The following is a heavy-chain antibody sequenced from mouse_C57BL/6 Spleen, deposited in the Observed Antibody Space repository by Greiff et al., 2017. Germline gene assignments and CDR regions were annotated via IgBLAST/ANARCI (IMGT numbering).Heavy chain of an antibody. J-gene: IGHJ1*03. CDR2: IHPNSGST. CDR3: AVKEQDYDVGYFDV. Sequence: QVHVKQSGAELVKPGASVKLSCKASGYTFTSYWMHWVKQRPGQGLEWIGMIHPNSGSTNYNEKFKSKATLTVDKSSSTAYMQLSSLTSEDSAVYYCAVKEQDYDVGYFDVWGTGTTGTVSS. D-gene: IGHD2-4*01. V-gene: IGHV1-64*01. CDR1: GYTFTSYW.